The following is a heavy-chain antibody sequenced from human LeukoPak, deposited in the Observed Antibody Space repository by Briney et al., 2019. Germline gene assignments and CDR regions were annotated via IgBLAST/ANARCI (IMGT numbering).Heavy chain of an antibody. D-gene: IGHD3-22*01. Sequence: SETLSLTCTVSGGSISSYYWSWIRRPPGKGLEWIGEIYHSGSTNYNPSLKSRVTISVDKSKNQFSLKLSSVTAADTAVYYCASEGSGYYFSDYWGQGTLVTVSS. CDR3: ASEGSGYYFSDY. J-gene: IGHJ4*02. CDR1: GGSISSYY. CDR2: IYHSGST. V-gene: IGHV4-59*12.